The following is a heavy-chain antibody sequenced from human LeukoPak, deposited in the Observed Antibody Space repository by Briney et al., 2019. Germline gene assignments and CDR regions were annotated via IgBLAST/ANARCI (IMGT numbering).Heavy chain of an antibody. Sequence: GGSLRLSCAASGFTFSSYSMNWVRQAPGKGLEWVSSISSSSRFIYYADSLKVRFTISRDNAKNSPYLQMNSLRAEDTAVYYCARDAKYSGGYPEFFDYWGQGTLVTVSS. CDR1: GFTFSSYS. CDR3: ARDAKYSGGYPEFFDY. D-gene: IGHD1-26*01. CDR2: ISSSSRFI. V-gene: IGHV3-21*01. J-gene: IGHJ4*02.